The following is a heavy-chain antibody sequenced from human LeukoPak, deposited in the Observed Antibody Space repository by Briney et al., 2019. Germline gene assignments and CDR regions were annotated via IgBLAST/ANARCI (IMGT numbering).Heavy chain of an antibody. CDR2: ISSSGSTI. CDR1: GFTFSDYY. Sequence: GGSLRLSCAASGFTFSDYYMSWIRQAPGKGLEWVSYISSSGSTIYYADSVKGRFTISRDNAKISLYLQMNSVRAEDTALYYCAKDTRSDSSGYVGYFDYWGQGTLVTVSS. J-gene: IGHJ4*02. CDR3: AKDTRSDSSGYVGYFDY. V-gene: IGHV3-11*01. D-gene: IGHD3-22*01.